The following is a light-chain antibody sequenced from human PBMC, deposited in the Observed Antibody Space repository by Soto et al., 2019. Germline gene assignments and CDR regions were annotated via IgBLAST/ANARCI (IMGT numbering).Light chain of an antibody. Sequence: DVVMTQSPLSLPVTPGEPASISCRSSQRLLYTNGYNYLDWYLQKPGQSPQLLIYLGSNRASGVTDRFSGSGSGTDFTLKINRVEAEDAGVYYCMQALQTPYTFGQGTKLEIK. CDR2: LGS. V-gene: IGKV2-28*01. CDR1: QRLLYTNGYNY. CDR3: MQALQTPYT. J-gene: IGKJ2*01.